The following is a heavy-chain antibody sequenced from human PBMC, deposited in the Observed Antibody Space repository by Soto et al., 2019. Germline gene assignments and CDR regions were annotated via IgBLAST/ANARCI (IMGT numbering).Heavy chain of an antibody. Sequence: PSETLSLTCTVSGGSISSGGYYWSWIRQHPGKGLEWIGYIYYSGSTYYNPSLKSRVTISVDTSKNQFSLKLSSVTAADTAMYYCARDPPAFHSAFDYWGQGTLVTVSS. CDR3: ARDPPAFHSAFDY. J-gene: IGHJ4*02. CDR2: IYYSGST. V-gene: IGHV4-31*03. CDR1: GGSISSGGYY. D-gene: IGHD4-4*01.